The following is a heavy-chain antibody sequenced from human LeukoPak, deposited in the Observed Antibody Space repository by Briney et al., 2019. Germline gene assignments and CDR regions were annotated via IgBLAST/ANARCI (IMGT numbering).Heavy chain of an antibody. V-gene: IGHV3-7*01. CDR2: MKEDGGEI. CDR3: VRDRGYSTFDY. D-gene: IGHD4-23*01. CDR1: GFPFSNYW. Sequence: QSGGSLRLSCAGSGFPFSNYWMAWVRQAPGKGLEGVANMKEDGGEINYVDSVKGRFTISRDNPKNSLDLQMNSLRVDDTAVYYCVRDRGYSTFDYWGQGTLVIVSS. J-gene: IGHJ4*02.